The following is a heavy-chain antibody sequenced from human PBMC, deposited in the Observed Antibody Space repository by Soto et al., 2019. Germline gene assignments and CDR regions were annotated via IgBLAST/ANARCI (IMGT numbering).Heavy chain of an antibody. CDR2: IKQDGSEK. CDR1: GFTFSSYW. V-gene: IGHV3-7*01. D-gene: IGHD3-10*01. J-gene: IGHJ4*02. Sequence: GGSLRLSCAASGFTFSSYWMSWVRQAPGKGLEWVANIKQDGSEKYYVDSVKGRFTISRDNAKNSLYLQMNSLRAEDTAVYYCAPYYYGSGSPFDDRGQGSLVTVSS. CDR3: APYYYGSGSPFDD.